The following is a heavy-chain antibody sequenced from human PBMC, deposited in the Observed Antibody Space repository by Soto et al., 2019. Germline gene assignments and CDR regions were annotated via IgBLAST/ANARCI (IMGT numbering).Heavy chain of an antibody. J-gene: IGHJ4*02. V-gene: IGHV4-30-4*01. CDR2: IYYSGST. CDR1: GGSISSGDYY. Sequence: LSLTCTVSGGSISSGDYYWSWIRQPPGKGLEWIGYIYYSGSTYYNPSLKSRVTISVDTSKNQFSLKLSSVAAADTAVYYCASGGGFMTTVVTPFDYWGQGTLVTVSS. D-gene: IGHD4-17*01. CDR3: ASGGGFMTTVVTPFDY.